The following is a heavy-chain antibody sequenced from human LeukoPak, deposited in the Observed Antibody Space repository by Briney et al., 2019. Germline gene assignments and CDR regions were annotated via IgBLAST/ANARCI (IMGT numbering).Heavy chain of an antibody. J-gene: IGHJ5*02. V-gene: IGHV3-21*01. D-gene: IGHD3-10*01. CDR3: ATDLIHYYGSGAKT. CDR1: GFTLSTYA. Sequence: GGSLRLSCAASGFTLSTYAMNWVRQAPGKGLEWVSSITSSSSYIYYTDSAKGRFTISRDNAKNSLYLQMNSLRAEDTAVYYCATDLIHYYGSGAKTWGQGTLVTVSS. CDR2: ITSSSSYI.